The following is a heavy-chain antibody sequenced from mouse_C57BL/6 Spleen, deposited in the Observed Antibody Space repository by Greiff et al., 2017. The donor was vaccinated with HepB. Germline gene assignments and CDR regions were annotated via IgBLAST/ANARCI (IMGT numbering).Heavy chain of an antibody. J-gene: IGHJ4*01. CDR1: GFNIKDDY. V-gene: IGHV14-4*01. CDR3: TTTTVVGYDVDY. D-gene: IGHD1-1*01. CDR2: IDPENGDT. Sequence: EVQLQQSGAELVRPGASVKLSCTASGFNIKDDYMHWVKQRPEQGLEWIGWIDPENGDTEYASKFQGKATITADTSSNTAYLQLSSLTSEDTAVYYCTTTTVVGYDVDYWGQGTSVTVSS.